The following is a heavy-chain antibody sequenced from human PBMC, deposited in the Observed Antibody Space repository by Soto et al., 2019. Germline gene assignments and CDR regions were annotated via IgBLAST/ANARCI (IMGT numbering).Heavy chain of an antibody. Sequence: SVQVSCTASGYPFTSYDINWVRQATGQGLEWMGWMNPNSGNTGYAQKFQGRVTMTRNTSISTAYMELSSLRSEDTAGYYCARGWRVGQVDSYYGLAVCGNGTKITVS. J-gene: IGHJ6*04. V-gene: IGHV1-8*01. D-gene: IGHD2-2*01. CDR1: GYPFTSYD. CDR3: ARGWRVGQVDSYYGLAV. CDR2: MNPNSGNT.